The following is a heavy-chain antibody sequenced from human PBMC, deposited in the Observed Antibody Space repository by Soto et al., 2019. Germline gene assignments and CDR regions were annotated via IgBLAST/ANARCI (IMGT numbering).Heavy chain of an antibody. D-gene: IGHD6-19*01. CDR2: LLHNGTT. J-gene: IGHJ3*01. CDR3: AYSSGWYRHDV. Sequence: QVQLQESGPGLVKPSGTLSLTCAVSGDSISSPKWWTWLRQPPGKGLEWMGDLLHNGTTNYNPSLKRRVTLSVDKPQKQFSLMLTSVTAADTAIYYCAYSSGWYRHDVWGQGTSVTVSS. V-gene: IGHV4-4*02. CDR1: GDSISSPKW.